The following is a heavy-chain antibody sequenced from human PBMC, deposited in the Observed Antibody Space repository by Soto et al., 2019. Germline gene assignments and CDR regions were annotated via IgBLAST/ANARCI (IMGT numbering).Heavy chain of an antibody. CDR2: ISYDGNNK. Sequence: QVQLVESGGGVVQPGRSLRLSCAASGFTFSSYAMHWVRQAPGKGLEWVAVISYDGNNKYYADSVKGRFTISRDNSKNTLYLQMNSLRAEDTAVYYCASEKLNIGSDFDYWGQGTLVTVSS. CDR3: ASEKLNIGSDFDY. V-gene: IGHV3-30-3*01. CDR1: GFTFSSYA. D-gene: IGHD2-15*01. J-gene: IGHJ4*02.